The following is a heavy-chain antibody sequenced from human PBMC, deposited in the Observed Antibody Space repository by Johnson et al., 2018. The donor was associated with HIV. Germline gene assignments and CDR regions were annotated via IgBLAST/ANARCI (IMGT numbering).Heavy chain of an antibody. CDR2: ISYDGSNK. J-gene: IGHJ3*02. D-gene: IGHD1-26*01. CDR1: GFTFSSYG. V-gene: IGHV3-30*03. Sequence: QVQLVESGGGVVQPGGSLRLSCAASGFTFSSYGMHWVRQAPGKGLEWVAVISYDGSNKYYADSVKGRFTISRDNSKNTLYLQMNSLRAEDTAVYYCARVLIVGAPWAFDIWGQGTMVTVSS. CDR3: ARVLIVGAPWAFDI.